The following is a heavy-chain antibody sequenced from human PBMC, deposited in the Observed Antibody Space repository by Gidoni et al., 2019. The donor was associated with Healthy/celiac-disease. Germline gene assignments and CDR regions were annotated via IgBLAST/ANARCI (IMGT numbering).Heavy chain of an antibody. CDR1: GFTVSSTY. Sequence: EVQLVETGGGLIQPGGSLRLSCAASGFTVSSTYMSWVRQAPGKGLEWVSVIYSVGSTYYADAVKGRCTISRDNAKNTLYLKRNSLRAEDTAVYYCARSIAAAGTWYYYYGMDVWGQGTTVTVSS. D-gene: IGHD6-13*01. V-gene: IGHV3-53*02. J-gene: IGHJ6*02. CDR2: IYSVGST. CDR3: ARSIAAAGTWYYYYGMDV.